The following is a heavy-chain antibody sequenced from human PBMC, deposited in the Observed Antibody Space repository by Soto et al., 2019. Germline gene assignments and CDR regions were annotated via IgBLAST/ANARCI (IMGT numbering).Heavy chain of an antibody. D-gene: IGHD3-3*01. V-gene: IGHV4-59*01. CDR3: ARGTIFGGTFDI. J-gene: IGHJ3*02. CDR2: TYSSGPT. CDR1: GGSISSFY. Sequence: QVQLQESGPGLVKPSETLSLTCTVSGGSISSFYCNWIRQTPGKGLEWIGYTYSSGPTNYNPSLKSRVAISGDTSKNQCSLKVNSVTAADTAIYYCARGTIFGGTFDIWGRGTMVTVSS.